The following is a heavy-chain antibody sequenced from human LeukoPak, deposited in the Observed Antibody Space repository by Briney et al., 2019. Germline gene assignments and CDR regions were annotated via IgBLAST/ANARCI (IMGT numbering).Heavy chain of an antibody. J-gene: IGHJ4*02. Sequence: SSETLSLTCAVYGGSFSGYYWSWIRQPPGKGLEWIGEINHSGSTNYNPSLKSRVTISVDTSKNQFSLKLSSVTAADTAVYYCARGRVKLGRRPNGRTVLFDYWGQGTLVTVSS. V-gene: IGHV4-34*01. D-gene: IGHD4-17*01. CDR3: ARGRVKLGRRPNGRTVLFDY. CDR2: INHSGST. CDR1: GGSFSGYY.